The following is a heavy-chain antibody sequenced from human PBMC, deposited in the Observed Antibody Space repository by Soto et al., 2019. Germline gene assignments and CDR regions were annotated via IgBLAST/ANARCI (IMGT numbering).Heavy chain of an antibody. Sequence: QVQLMQSGAEVRKPGASVKVSCRASGYTFTDYDIKWVRQATGQGLEWLGWMTPNSGNTGYALKFQGRVTLTRDISRSTAYMELSSLTSEDTAVYYCARNLYNTGDFDHWGQGTLVTVSS. CDR2: MTPNSGNT. J-gene: IGHJ5*02. V-gene: IGHV1-8*02. CDR1: GYTFTDYD. CDR3: ARNLYNTGDFDH. D-gene: IGHD3-16*01.